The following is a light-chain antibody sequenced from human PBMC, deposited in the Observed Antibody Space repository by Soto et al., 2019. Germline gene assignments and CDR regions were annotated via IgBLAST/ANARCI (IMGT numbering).Light chain of an antibody. V-gene: IGLV2-8*01. CDR1: SNDIGGFNY. J-gene: IGLJ3*02. CDR2: EVS. CDR3: SSYAAIDNWV. Sequence: QSALTQPPSASGSPGQSVTISCTGTSNDIGGFNYVSWYQQHPGKAPKVMIYEVSKRPSGVPDRFSGSKSGNTASLTVSGLQAEDEADYYCSSYAAIDNWVFGGGTKLTVL.